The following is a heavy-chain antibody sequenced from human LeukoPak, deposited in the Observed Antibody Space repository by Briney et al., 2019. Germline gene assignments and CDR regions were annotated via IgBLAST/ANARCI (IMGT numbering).Heavy chain of an antibody. CDR2: IKKSGGGT. Sequence: GGSLRLSCVASGLSFSNYAMSWVRQAPGQGLEWVSAIKKSGGGTFYADSVKGRFTISRDNSKNTLYLQMNSLRAEDTAVYYCAKRSGYACDYWGQGTLVTVSS. V-gene: IGHV3-23*01. J-gene: IGHJ4*02. D-gene: IGHD5-12*01. CDR1: GLSFSNYA. CDR3: AKRSGYACDY.